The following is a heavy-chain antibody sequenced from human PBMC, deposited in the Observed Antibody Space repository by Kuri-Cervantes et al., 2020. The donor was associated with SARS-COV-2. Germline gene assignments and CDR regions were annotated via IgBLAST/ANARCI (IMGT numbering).Heavy chain of an antibody. D-gene: IGHD5-18*01. CDR2: IYYSGTT. Sequence: LRLSCTVSGGSISSSSYYWGWIRQPPGKGLEWIGYIYYSGTTSYNPSLKSRVTISVDTSKNQFSLRLSSVTAADTAVYYCAREPWGYGPGGYWGQGTLVTVSS. CDR3: AREPWGYGPGGY. CDR1: GGSISSSSYY. V-gene: IGHV4-30-4*08. J-gene: IGHJ4*02.